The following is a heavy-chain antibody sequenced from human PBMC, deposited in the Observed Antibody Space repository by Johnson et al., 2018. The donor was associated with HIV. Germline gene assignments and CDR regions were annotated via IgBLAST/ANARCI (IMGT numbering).Heavy chain of an antibody. J-gene: IGHJ3*02. CDR2: IGTAGDT. D-gene: IGHD3-22*01. V-gene: IGHV3-13*01. CDR3: ARGSRYTYDNDDAYLLHAFDI. Sequence: VQLVESGGDVARPGGSLRLSCEASGFTFDEYDMSWVRQATGKGLEWVSAIGTAGDTYYPGSVKGRFTISRENAKNYLYLQMNSLRAGDTAVYYCARGSRYTYDNDDAYLLHAFDIWGQGTVVTVSS. CDR1: GFTFDEYD.